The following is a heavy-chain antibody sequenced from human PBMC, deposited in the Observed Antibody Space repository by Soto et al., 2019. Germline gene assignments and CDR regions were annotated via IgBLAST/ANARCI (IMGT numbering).Heavy chain of an antibody. CDR1: GFTFSDYY. Sequence: GGSLRLSCAASGFTFSDYYMSWIRQAPGKGLEWVSYISSSGSTIYYADSVKGRFTISRDNAKNSLYLQMNSLRAEDTAVYYCARVLMGIAAAESLDYWGQGTLVTVSS. D-gene: IGHD6-13*01. CDR3: ARVLMGIAAAESLDY. J-gene: IGHJ4*02. V-gene: IGHV3-11*01. CDR2: ISSSGSTI.